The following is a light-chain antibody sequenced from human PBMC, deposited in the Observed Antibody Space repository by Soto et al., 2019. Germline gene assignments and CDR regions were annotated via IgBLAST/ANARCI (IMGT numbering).Light chain of an antibody. CDR3: QQYYHTPPYT. Sequence: DIVMTQSPDSLAVSLGERATINCKSIQNILYSSNNKNYLAWYRQKPGQPPKLLIYWASVRESGVPDRISGSGSGTDFTLTISSLQAEDVAVYYCQQYYHTPPYTFGQGTKLEIK. J-gene: IGKJ2*01. CDR2: WAS. CDR1: QNILYSSNNKNY. V-gene: IGKV4-1*01.